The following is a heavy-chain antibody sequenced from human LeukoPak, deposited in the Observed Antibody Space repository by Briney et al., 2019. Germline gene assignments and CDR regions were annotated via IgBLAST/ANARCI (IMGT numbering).Heavy chain of an antibody. CDR2: ISGSGGST. D-gene: IGHD1-14*01. V-gene: IGHV3-23*01. CDR1: GFTFGDYA. J-gene: IGHJ4*02. Sequence: GGSLRLSCTASGFTFGDYAMSWVRQAPGKGLEWVSAISGSGGSTYYADSVKGRFTISRDNSKNTLYLQMNSLRAEDTAVYYCAKDRPDRQPLDYFDYWGQGTLVTVSS. CDR3: AKDRPDRQPLDYFDY.